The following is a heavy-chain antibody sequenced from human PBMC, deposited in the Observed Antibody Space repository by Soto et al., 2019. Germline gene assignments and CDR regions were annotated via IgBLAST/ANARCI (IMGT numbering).Heavy chain of an antibody. D-gene: IGHD6-6*01. V-gene: IGHV3-23*01. Sequence: GGSLRLSCAASGFTFSSYAMSWVRQAPGKGLEWVSAISGSGGSTYYADSVKGRFTISRDNSKNTLYLQMNSLRAEDTAVYYCAKSIAARQYYYYYGMDVWGQGTTVTVS. CDR2: ISGSGGST. CDR1: GFTFSSYA. J-gene: IGHJ6*02. CDR3: AKSIAARQYYYYYGMDV.